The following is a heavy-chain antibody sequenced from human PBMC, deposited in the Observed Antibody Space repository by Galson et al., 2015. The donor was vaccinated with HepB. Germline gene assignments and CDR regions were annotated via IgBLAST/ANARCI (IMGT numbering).Heavy chain of an antibody. CDR3: ARVFFGSGNSPAYWYFDL. CDR2: ISSTGTTI. CDR1: GFTFSTYT. D-gene: IGHD3-10*01. V-gene: IGHV3-48*02. J-gene: IGHJ2*01. Sequence: SLRLSCAASGFTFSTYTMNWVRQAPGKGLESVSYISSTGTTIYYADSVKGRFIVSRDNAQNSLDLQMNSLRDEDTAVYYCARVFFGSGNSPAYWYFDLWGRRTLVTVSS.